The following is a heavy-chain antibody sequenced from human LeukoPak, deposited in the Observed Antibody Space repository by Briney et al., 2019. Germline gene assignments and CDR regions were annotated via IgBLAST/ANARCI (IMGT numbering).Heavy chain of an antibody. D-gene: IGHD1-26*01. CDR3: ASSVGNFDY. V-gene: IGHV4-61*02. CDR1: GASISSGYYY. J-gene: IGHJ4*02. CDR2: IYTTGRT. Sequence: SETLSLTCTVSGASISSGYYYWSWIRQPAGKGLEWIGRIYTTGRTNYNPSLKSRVTISVDTSKNQFSLKLSSVTAADTAVYYCASSVGNFDYWGQGTLVTVSS.